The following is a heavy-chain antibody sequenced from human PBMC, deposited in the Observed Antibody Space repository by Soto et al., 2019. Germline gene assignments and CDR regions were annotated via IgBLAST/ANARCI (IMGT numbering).Heavy chain of an antibody. CDR2: IWYDGSNK. CDR3: ARDDCSGGRCYPDY. Sequence: QVQLVESGGGVVQPGRSLRLSCAASGFTFSSYGMHWVHQAPGKGLEWVAVIWYDGSNKYYADSVKGRFTISRDNSKNTLYLQMNSLRAEDTAVYYCARDDCSGGRCYPDYWGQGTLVTVSS. V-gene: IGHV3-33*01. J-gene: IGHJ4*02. CDR1: GFTFSSYG. D-gene: IGHD2-15*01.